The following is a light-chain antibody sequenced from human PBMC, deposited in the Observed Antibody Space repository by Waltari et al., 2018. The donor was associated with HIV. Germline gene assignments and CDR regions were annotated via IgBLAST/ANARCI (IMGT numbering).Light chain of an antibody. V-gene: IGLV4-69*01. CDR1: SGHSSYA. J-gene: IGLJ2*01. CDR3: QTWGTGILVV. Sequence: QLVLTQSPSASASLGASVKLTCTLSSGHSSYAIAWHPQQPEKGPRYLMKLNSDGSHSKGDGIPDRFSGSSSGAERYLTISSLQSEDEADYYCQTWGTGILVVFGGGTKLTVL. CDR2: LNSDGSH.